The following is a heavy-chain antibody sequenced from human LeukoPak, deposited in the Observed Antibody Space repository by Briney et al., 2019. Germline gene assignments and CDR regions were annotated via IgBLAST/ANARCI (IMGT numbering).Heavy chain of an antibody. CDR3: AKVGDYGDYALDY. D-gene: IGHD4-17*01. V-gene: IGHV3-30*18. Sequence: GGSLRLSCAASGFTFSSYGMHWVRQAPGKGLEWVAVISYDGSCKYYADSVKGRFTISRDNSKNTLYLQMNNLRAEDTAVYYCAKVGDYGDYALDYWGQGTLVTVSS. CDR1: GFTFSSYG. CDR2: ISYDGSCK. J-gene: IGHJ4*02.